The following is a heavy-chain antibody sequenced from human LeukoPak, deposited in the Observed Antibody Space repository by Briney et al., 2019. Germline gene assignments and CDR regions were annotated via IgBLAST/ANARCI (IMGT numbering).Heavy chain of an antibody. CDR1: GYTFTGYY. Sequence: ASVKVSCKASGYTFTGYYMHWVRQAPGQGLEWMGRINPNSGGTNYAQKFQGRVTMTRDTSISTAYMELRSLRSDDTAVYYCAREWTTVSPYYYYGMDVWGQGTTVTVSS. CDR2: INPNSGGT. J-gene: IGHJ6*02. D-gene: IGHD4-11*01. V-gene: IGHV1-2*06. CDR3: AREWTTVSPYYYYGMDV.